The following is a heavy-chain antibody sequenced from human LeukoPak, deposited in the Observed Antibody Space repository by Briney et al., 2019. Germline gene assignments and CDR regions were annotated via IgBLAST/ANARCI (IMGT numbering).Heavy chain of an antibody. CDR2: ISSSSSYI. D-gene: IGHD3-9*01. Sequence: GGSLRLSCAASGFTFSSYSMNWVRQAPGKGLEWVSSISSSSSYIYNADSVKGRFTISRDNAKNSLYLQMNSLRAEDTAEYYCARGASIRYFALMVKYYFDYWGQGTLVTVSS. V-gene: IGHV3-21*01. CDR1: GFTFSSYS. J-gene: IGHJ4*02. CDR3: ARGASIRYFALMVKYYFDY.